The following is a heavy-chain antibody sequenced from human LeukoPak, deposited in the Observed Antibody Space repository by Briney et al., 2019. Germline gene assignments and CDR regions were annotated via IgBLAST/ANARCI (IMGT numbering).Heavy chain of an antibody. V-gene: IGHV3-7*05. CDR1: GFTFSSNW. CDR2: IKEDGSEK. Sequence: PGGSLRLSCAASGFTFSSNWMSWGRQAPGKGLEWVANIKEDGSEKNYVDSVKGRFTISRDNAKNSLYLQMNSLGAEDAAVYYCARGGGRHVEYWGQGNLVTVSS. J-gene: IGHJ4*02. CDR3: ARGGGRHVEY. D-gene: IGHD3-16*01.